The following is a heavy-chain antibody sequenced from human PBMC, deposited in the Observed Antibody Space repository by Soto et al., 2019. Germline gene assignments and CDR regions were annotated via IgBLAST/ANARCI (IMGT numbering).Heavy chain of an antibody. D-gene: IGHD6-19*01. J-gene: IGHJ4*02. CDR2: IYYSGST. V-gene: IGHV4-59*08. CDR3: ARNIAVAGIPYYFDY. Sequence: SETLSLTCSVSGGSISSYYWSWIRQPPGKGLEWIGYIYYSGSTNYNPSLKSRVTMSVDTSKNQFSLKLSSVTAADTAVYYCARNIAVAGIPYYFDYWGQGTLVTVSS. CDR1: GGSISSYY.